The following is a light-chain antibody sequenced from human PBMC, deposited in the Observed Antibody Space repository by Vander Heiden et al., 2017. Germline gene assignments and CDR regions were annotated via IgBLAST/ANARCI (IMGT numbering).Light chain of an antibody. J-gene: IGLJ2*01. CDR3: CSYTGSNTVV. CDR2: EVS. CDR1: SSDDGNYNL. Sequence: QSALTQPASGSGSPGQSITISCTGTSSDDGNYNLVSWYQQHPGKAPKLMINEVSRRPLGDSNRFSGSKSGNTASLTISGLQAEDESDYYCCSYTGSNTVVFGGGTKLSVL. V-gene: IGLV2-23*02.